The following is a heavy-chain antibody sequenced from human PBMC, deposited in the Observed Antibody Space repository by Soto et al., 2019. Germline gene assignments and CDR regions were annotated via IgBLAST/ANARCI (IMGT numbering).Heavy chain of an antibody. J-gene: IGHJ4*02. CDR3: AHTKVTHWRGPHFDF. Sequence: QITVKESGPTLVKATQSLTLTCTFSGFSLSTSGWGVGWIRQPPGKALEWLAVIYWDDDKSYSPSLKSRLTITKDTSKNQVALTMTHMDPVDTATYFCAHTKVTHWRGPHFDFWGQGTLVTVSS. V-gene: IGHV2-5*02. CDR2: IYWDDDK. D-gene: IGHD3-10*01. CDR1: GFSLSTSGWG.